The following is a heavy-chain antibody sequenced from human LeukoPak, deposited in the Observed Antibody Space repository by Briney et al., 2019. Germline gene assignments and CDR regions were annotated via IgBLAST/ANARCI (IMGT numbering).Heavy chain of an antibody. CDR3: ARGLWFQTYYFDY. V-gene: IGHV4-34*01. J-gene: IGHJ4*02. D-gene: IGHD2-21*01. Sequence: SETLSLTCAVYGGSFSGYYRSWIRQPPGKGLEWIGEINHSGSTNYNPSLKSRVTISVDTSKNQFSLKLSSVTAADTAVYYCARGLWFQTYYFDYWGQGTLVTVSS. CDR1: GGSFSGYY. CDR2: INHSGST.